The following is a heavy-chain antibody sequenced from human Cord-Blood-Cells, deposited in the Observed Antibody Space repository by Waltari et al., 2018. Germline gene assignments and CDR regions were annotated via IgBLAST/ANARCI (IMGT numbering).Heavy chain of an antibody. CDR3: ARQSSNYQFDY. D-gene: IGHD4-4*01. CDR1: GGTFSSYA. CDR2: IIPIFGTA. V-gene: IGHV1-69*06. J-gene: IGHJ4*02. Sequence: QVQLVQSGAEVKKPGSSVKVSCKASGGTFSSYATSWVRQAPGQGLAWMGGIIPIFGTANYAQKFQGRVTITADKSTSTAYMELSSLRSEDTAVYYCARQSSNYQFDYWGQGTLVTVSS.